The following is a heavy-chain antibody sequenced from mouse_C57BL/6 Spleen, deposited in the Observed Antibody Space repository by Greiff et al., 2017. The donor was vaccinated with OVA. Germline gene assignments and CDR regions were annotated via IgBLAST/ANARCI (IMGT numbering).Heavy chain of an antibody. V-gene: IGHV1-15*01. Sequence: QVQLQQSGAELVRPGASVTLSCKASGYTFTDYEMHWVKQTPVHGLEWIGAIDPETGGTAYNQKFKGKAILTADKSSSTAYMELRSLTSEDSAVYYCTRGYCSSGFDYWGQGTTLTVSS. D-gene: IGHD1-1*01. CDR1: GYTFTDYE. CDR3: TRGYCSSGFDY. CDR2: IDPETGGT. J-gene: IGHJ2*01.